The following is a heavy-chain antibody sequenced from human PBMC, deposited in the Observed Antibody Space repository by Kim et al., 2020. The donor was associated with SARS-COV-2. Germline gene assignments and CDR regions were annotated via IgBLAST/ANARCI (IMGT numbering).Heavy chain of an antibody. J-gene: IGHJ6*02. CDR1: GFTFSSYS. D-gene: IGHD2-15*01. V-gene: IGHV3-48*02. Sequence: GGSLRLSCAASGFTFSSYSMNWVRQAPGKGLEWVSYISSSSSTIYYADSVKGRFTISRDNAKNSLYLQMNSLRDEDTAVYYCARDRRGNSNYGMDVWGQGTTVTVSS. CDR2: ISSSSSTI. CDR3: ARDRRGNSNYGMDV.